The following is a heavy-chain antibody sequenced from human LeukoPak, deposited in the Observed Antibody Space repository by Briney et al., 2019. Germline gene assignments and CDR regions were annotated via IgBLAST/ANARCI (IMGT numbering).Heavy chain of an antibody. Sequence: KSSETLSLTCAVYGGSFSGYYWSWIRQPPGKGLEWIGEINHSGSTNYNPSLKSRVTISVDTSKNQFSLKLSSVTAADTAVYYCARRAPLYSSSWGNWFDPWGQGTLVTVSS. J-gene: IGHJ5*02. CDR3: ARRAPLYSSSWGNWFDP. CDR2: INHSGST. D-gene: IGHD6-13*01. CDR1: GGSFSGYY. V-gene: IGHV4-34*01.